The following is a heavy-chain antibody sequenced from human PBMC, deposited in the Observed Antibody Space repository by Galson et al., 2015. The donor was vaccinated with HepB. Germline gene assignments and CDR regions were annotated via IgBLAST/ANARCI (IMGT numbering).Heavy chain of an antibody. D-gene: IGHD4-17*01. J-gene: IGHJ6*02. V-gene: IGHV3-9*01. Sequence: SLRLSCAASGFRFYDYAMHWVRQAPGKGLEWVSSINWNSDTIDYADSVKGRFTISRDNTKNFLYLQMKSLRAEDTALYYCAKDMGGDYVPPGFYGMDLWGQGTTVTVSS. CDR2: INWNSDTI. CDR3: AKDMGGDYVPPGFYGMDL. CDR1: GFRFYDYA.